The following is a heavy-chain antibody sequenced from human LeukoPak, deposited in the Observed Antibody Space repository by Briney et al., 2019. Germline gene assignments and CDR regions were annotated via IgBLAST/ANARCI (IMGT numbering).Heavy chain of an antibody. V-gene: IGHV7-4-1*02. J-gene: IGHJ4*02. Sequence: ASVKASCKASGYTFTSYAMNWVRQAPGQGLEWMGRIDTNTGNPTYAQGFTGRFVFSLDTSVSTTFLQISSLEAEDTAVYYCARVLSSGYAIGFDYWGQGTLVTVSS. CDR1: GYTFTSYA. CDR2: IDTNTGNP. CDR3: ARVLSSGYAIGFDY. D-gene: IGHD5-12*01.